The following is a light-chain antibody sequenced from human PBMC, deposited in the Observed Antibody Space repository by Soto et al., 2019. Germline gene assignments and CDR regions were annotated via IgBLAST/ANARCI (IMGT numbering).Light chain of an antibody. Sequence: DIVMTQSPDSLAVSLGERATINCKSSQSVLYSSNNKNYLAWYQQKPGQPPKLLIYWASTRESGVPDRFSGSGSGTDFTLTISSLQAEDVAVYYCQQYYSTPLRTFGQGTKLEIK. CDR1: QSVLYSSNNKNY. V-gene: IGKV4-1*01. J-gene: IGKJ2*01. CDR2: WAS. CDR3: QQYYSTPLRT.